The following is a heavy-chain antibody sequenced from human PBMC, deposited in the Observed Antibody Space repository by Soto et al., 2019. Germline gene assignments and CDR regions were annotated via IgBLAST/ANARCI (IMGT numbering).Heavy chain of an antibody. CDR1: GFTFKNNA. D-gene: IGHD3-16*01. Sequence: GGSLRLSCAASGFTFKNNAMSWVRQAPGRGLEYVSGIGGSGDTIKYADSVKGRFTISRGNSKNTLYLQMNSLRAEDTALYYCAKMTRGIMITRYIDYWGPGTRVTVSS. V-gene: IGHV3-23*01. J-gene: IGHJ4*02. CDR3: AKMTRGIMITRYIDY. CDR2: IGGSGDTI.